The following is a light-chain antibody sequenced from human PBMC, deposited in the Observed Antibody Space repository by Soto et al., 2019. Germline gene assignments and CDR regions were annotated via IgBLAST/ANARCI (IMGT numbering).Light chain of an antibody. J-gene: IGLJ3*02. Sequence: QSALTQPASVSGSPGQSITISCTGTSSDVGGYNYVSWYQQHPGKVPKLIISDVSNRPSGFSNRFSGSKSGNTASLTISELQAEDEADYYCSSYTSSSTRVFGGGTMLTVL. CDR2: DVS. CDR1: SSDVGGYNY. CDR3: SSYTSSSTRV. V-gene: IGLV2-14*03.